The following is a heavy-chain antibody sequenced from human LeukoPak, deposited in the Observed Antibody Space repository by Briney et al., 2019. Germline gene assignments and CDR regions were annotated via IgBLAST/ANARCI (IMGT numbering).Heavy chain of an antibody. CDR2: ISSSSSTI. J-gene: IGHJ6*02. CDR3: ARDLRSPAALIYYYYGMDV. D-gene: IGHD2-2*01. V-gene: IGHV3-48*02. Sequence: GGSLRLSCAASGFTFRNYWMSWVRQAPGKGLEWVSYISSSSSTIYYADSVKGRFTISRDNAKNSLYLQMNSLRDEDTAVYYCARDLRSPAALIYYYYGMDVWGQGTTVTVSS. CDR1: GFTFRNYW.